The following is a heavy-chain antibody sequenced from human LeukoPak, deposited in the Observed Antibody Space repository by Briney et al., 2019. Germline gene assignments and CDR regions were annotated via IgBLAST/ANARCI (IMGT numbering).Heavy chain of an antibody. J-gene: IGHJ4*02. CDR1: GYTFTGYY. CDR3: ARDQVRRGWELLGY. D-gene: IGHD1-26*01. CDR2: INPNSGGT. Sequence: ASVKVSCKASGYTFTGYYMHWVRQAPGQGLEWMGRINPNSGGTNYAQKFQGRVTMTRGTSISTAYMELSRLRSDDTAVYYCARDQVRRGWELLGYWGQGTLVTVSS. V-gene: IGHV1-2*06.